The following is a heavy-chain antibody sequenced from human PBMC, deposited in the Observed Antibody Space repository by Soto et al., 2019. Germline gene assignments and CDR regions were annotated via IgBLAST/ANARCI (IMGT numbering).Heavy chain of an antibody. V-gene: IGHV4-59*08. J-gene: IGHJ6*03. CDR1: SGSISGYY. CDR3: ARQASYDFWDGRFYYNYYMDV. CDR2: IYSSGTT. D-gene: IGHD3-3*01. Sequence: SETLSLTCTVSSGSISGYYWSWILQPPGKGLEWFGSIYSSGTTYYNPSLKSRVTMSVDTSKIQFSLNLSSVTAADTAVYYCARQASYDFWDGRFYYNYYMDVWGKGTPVTVSS.